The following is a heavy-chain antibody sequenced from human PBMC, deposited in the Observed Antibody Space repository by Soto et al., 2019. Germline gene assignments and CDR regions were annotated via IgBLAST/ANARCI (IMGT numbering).Heavy chain of an antibody. CDR2: IYYSGST. D-gene: IGHD3-22*01. V-gene: IGHV4-59*01. J-gene: IGHJ3*02. CDR1: GGSISSYY. Sequence: PSETLSLTCTVSGGSISSYYWSWIRQPPGKGLEWIGYIYYSGSTNYNPSLKSRVTISVDTSKNQFSLKLSSVTAADTAVYYCARGGDYYDSSGYYGAFDIWGQGTMVTVSS. CDR3: ARGGDYYDSSGYYGAFDI.